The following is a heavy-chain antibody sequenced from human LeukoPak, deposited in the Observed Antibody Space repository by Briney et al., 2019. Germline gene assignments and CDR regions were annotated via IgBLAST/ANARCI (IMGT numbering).Heavy chain of an antibody. CDR1: GGSISSGGYS. CDR3: ARGRDSYGGNSGGAFDY. J-gene: IGHJ4*02. Sequence: PSETLSLTCAVSGGSISSGGYSWSWIRQPPGKGLEWIGEINHSGSTNYNPSLKSRVTISVDTSKNQFSLRLSSVTAADTAIYYCARGRDSYGGNSGGAFDYWGQGTLVTVSS. V-gene: IGHV4-34*01. CDR2: INHSGST. D-gene: IGHD4-23*01.